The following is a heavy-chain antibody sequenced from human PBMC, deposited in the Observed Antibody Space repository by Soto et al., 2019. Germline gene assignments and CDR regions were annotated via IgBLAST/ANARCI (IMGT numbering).Heavy chain of an antibody. D-gene: IGHD2-15*01. Sequence: ASVKVACKASGYTVTIYGVSWVRKAPGQGLEWMGWISAYNGNTNYAQKLQGRVTMTTDTSTSTAYMELRSLRSDDTAVYYCARGGYCSGGSCYGEYFQHWGQGTLVTVSS. CDR1: GYTVTIYG. CDR3: ARGGYCSGGSCYGEYFQH. J-gene: IGHJ1*01. CDR2: ISAYNGNT. V-gene: IGHV1-18*01.